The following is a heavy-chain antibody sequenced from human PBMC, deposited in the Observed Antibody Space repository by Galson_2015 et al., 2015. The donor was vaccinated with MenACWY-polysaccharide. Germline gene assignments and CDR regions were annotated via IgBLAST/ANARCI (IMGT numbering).Heavy chain of an antibody. Sequence: SLRLSCAASGFTFGHYNMHWVRQAPGKGPEWMAVMAYVGSDTFYADSVKGRFTISRDNAKNSLYLHLNSLRAEDTAMYYCARDRPTHQQLVEFDYWGQGTLVTVSS. J-gene: IGHJ4*02. V-gene: IGHV3-30*03. CDR3: ARDRPTHQQLVEFDY. CDR2: MAYVGSDT. CDR1: GFTFGHYN. D-gene: IGHD6-13*01.